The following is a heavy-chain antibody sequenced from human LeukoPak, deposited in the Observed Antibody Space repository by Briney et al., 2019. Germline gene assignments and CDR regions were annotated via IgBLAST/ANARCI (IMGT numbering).Heavy chain of an antibody. CDR1: GGSISSSSYY. V-gene: IGHV4-39*07. Sequence: SETLSLTCTVSGGSISSSSYYWGWIRQPPGKGLEWIGSIYYSGSTYYNPSLKSRVTISVDTSKNQFSLKLSSVTAADTVVYYCARDAPGGVGYWGQGTLVTVSS. CDR3: ARDAPGGVGY. D-gene: IGHD4-23*01. J-gene: IGHJ4*02. CDR2: IYYSGST.